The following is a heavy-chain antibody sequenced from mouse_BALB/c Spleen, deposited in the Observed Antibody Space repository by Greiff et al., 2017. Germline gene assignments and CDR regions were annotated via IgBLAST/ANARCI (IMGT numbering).Heavy chain of an antibody. CDR3: TRGDYGSSSVY. J-gene: IGHJ2*01. CDR1: GYTFTSYW. CDR2: IYPGSGST. D-gene: IGHD1-1*01. V-gene: IGHV1S22*01. Sequence: LQQPGSELVRPGASVKLSCKASGYTFTSYWMHWVKQRPGQGLEWIGNIYPGSGSTNYDEKFKSKATLTVDTSSSTAYMQLSSLTSEDSAVYYCTRGDYGSSSVYWGQGTTLTVSS.